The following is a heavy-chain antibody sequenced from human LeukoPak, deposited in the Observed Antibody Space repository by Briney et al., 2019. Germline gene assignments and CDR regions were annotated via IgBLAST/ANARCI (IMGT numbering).Heavy chain of an antibody. CDR1: GGPISSGDYY. V-gene: IGHV4-30-4*01. CDR3: AREPTYADY. Sequence: SETLSLTCTVSGGPISSGDYYWSWIRQPPGKGLEWIGYIYYSGSTYYNPSLKSRVTMSVDTSKNQFSLKLSSVTAADTAVYYCAREPTYADYWGQGTLVTVSS. D-gene: IGHD4-17*01. CDR2: IYYSGST. J-gene: IGHJ4*02.